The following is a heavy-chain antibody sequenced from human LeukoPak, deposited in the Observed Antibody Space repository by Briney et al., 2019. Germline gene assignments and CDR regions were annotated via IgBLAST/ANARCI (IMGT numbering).Heavy chain of an antibody. Sequence: PGGSLRLSCAASGFTFSSYAMSWVRQAPGKGLEWVPAISGSGGSTYYADSVKGRFTISRDNSKNTLYLQMNSLRAEDTAVYYCAKSMTYYYDSSGYYWENYYGMDVWGQGTTVTVSS. CDR1: GFTFSSYA. J-gene: IGHJ6*02. D-gene: IGHD3-22*01. CDR3: AKSMTYYYDSSGYYWENYYGMDV. V-gene: IGHV3-23*01. CDR2: ISGSGGST.